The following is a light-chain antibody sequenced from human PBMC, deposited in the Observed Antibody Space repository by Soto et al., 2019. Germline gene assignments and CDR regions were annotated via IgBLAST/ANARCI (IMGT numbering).Light chain of an antibody. CDR1: QSVSSY. J-gene: IGKJ5*01. CDR2: DAS. CDR3: QLRIILRLT. Sequence: IKVRQSPSTLSLSPGERATLPCRASQSVSSYLLWYQQKPGQTPRLLIYDASNRATGIPARFSGSGSETDFTLTICCLEAEDFAVYCSQLRIILRLTFGQGT. V-gene: IGKV3-11*01.